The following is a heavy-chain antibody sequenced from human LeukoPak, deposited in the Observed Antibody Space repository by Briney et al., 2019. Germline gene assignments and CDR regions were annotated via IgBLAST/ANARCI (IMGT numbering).Heavy chain of an antibody. CDR3: AKAPKKLRFLEWLVDY. Sequence: GGSLRLSCAASGFTFSSYWMSWVRQAPGKGLEWVANIKQDGSEKYYVDSVKGRFTISRDNTKNTLYLQMNSLRAEDTAVYYCAKAPKKLRFLEWLVDYWGQGTLVTVFS. D-gene: IGHD3-3*01. J-gene: IGHJ4*02. CDR1: GFTFSSYW. CDR2: IKQDGSEK. V-gene: IGHV3-7*03.